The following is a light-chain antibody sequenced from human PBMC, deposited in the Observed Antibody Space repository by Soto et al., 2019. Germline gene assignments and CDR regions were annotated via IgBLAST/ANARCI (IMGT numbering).Light chain of an antibody. CDR2: KGT. CDR1: SADVGAYNS. CDR3: CSSAPESTYV. V-gene: IGLV2-23*01. Sequence: QSVLAQPASVSVSPGQSITISCTGTSADVGAYNSVSWYQQLPHKAPQVILYKGTQRPSGVSSRFSGSTSGNAASLTISGLQADDEADYFCCSSAPESTYVFGTGTKVTVL. J-gene: IGLJ1*01.